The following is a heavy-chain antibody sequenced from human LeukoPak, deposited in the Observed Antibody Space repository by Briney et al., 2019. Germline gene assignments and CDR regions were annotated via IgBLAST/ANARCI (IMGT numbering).Heavy chain of an antibody. V-gene: IGHV3-15*01. CDR2: IKSKTDGGTT. CDR1: GFTFSNAW. J-gene: IGHJ5*02. Sequence: GGSLRLSWAASGFTFSNAWMSWVRQAPVKGLEWVGRIKSKTDGGTTDYAAPVKGRFTISRDDSKNTLYLQMNCLKTEDTAVYYCTTASYHYYDSSGYYLWGQGTLVTVSS. D-gene: IGHD3-22*01. CDR3: TTASYHYYDSSGYYL.